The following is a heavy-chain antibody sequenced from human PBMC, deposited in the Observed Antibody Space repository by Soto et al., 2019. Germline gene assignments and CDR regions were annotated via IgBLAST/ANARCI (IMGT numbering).Heavy chain of an antibody. V-gene: IGHV3-30*18. CDR1: GFTFSSYG. CDR3: AKDATVAGNPYPHFDY. Sequence: QVQLVESGGGVVQPGRSLRLSCAASGFTFSSYGMHWVRQAPGKGLEWVAVISYDGSNKYYADSVKRRFTISRDNSKNTLYLQMNSLRAEDTAVYYCAKDATVAGNPYPHFDYWGQGTLVTVSS. CDR2: ISYDGSNK. D-gene: IGHD6-19*01. J-gene: IGHJ4*02.